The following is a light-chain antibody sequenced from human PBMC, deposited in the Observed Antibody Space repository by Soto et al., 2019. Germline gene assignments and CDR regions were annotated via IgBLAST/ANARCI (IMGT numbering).Light chain of an antibody. CDR2: VDS. V-gene: IGLV3-21*02. Sequence: SYELTQPPSVSVAQGQTARITCGGNNIESKSVHWYQQRPGQAPVLVIYVDSDRPSGIPDRFSASTSGNTAALTISRVEAGDEADYYCQVWDTISDHYVFGSGTKLTVL. J-gene: IGLJ1*01. CDR1: NIESKS. CDR3: QVWDTISDHYV.